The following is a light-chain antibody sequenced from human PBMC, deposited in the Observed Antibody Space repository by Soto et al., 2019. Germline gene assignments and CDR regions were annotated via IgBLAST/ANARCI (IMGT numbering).Light chain of an antibody. Sequence: IVLTQSPGTLSLSAGERATLSCRASQSVSSSYLAWYQQKPGQAPKVLIYRASSRATGIPDRFSGSGSGTDFTLTISRLEPEDFEVYYCQQYGRSPLTFGGGTKV. CDR1: QSVSSSY. J-gene: IGKJ4*01. CDR3: QQYGRSPLT. CDR2: RAS. V-gene: IGKV3-20*01.